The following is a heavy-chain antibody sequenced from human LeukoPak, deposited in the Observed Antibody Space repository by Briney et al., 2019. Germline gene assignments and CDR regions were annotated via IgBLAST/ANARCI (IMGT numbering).Heavy chain of an antibody. D-gene: IGHD3/OR15-3a*01. CDR2: SYSDSNT. CDR1: GFTVSNNY. J-gene: IGHJ3*02. CDR3: ARKKRDFNAAFDI. Sequence: GGSLRLSCTASGFTVSNNYMSWVRQAPGKGLEWVSISYSDSNTNYADSVKGRFTISRDTSQNTLSLQMNSLRAEDTAVYYCARKKRDFNAAFDIWGQGTVVTVSS. V-gene: IGHV3-53*01.